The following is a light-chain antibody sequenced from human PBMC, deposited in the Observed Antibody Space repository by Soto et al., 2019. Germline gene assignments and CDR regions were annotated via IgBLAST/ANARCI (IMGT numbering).Light chain of an antibody. V-gene: IGLV2-11*01. J-gene: IGLJ1*01. CDR1: SSDVGGYNY. Sequence: QSALTQPRSVSGSPGQSFTISCTGTSSDVGGYNYVSWYQQHPGKAPKLMIYDVSKRPSGVPDRFSGSKSGNTASLTISGLQAEDEADYYCCSYAGSYTFDVFGTGTKLTVL. CDR3: CSYAGSYTFDV. CDR2: DVS.